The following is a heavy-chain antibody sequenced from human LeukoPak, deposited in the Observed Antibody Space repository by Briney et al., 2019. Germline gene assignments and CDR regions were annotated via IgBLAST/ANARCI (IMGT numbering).Heavy chain of an antibody. Sequence: GGSLRLSCAASGFTFSSYAMHWVRQAPGKGLEYVSAISSNGGSTYYANSVKGRFTISRDNSKNTLYLQMGSLRAEDMAVYYCARESWDIWGQGTMVTVSS. V-gene: IGHV3-64*01. J-gene: IGHJ3*02. CDR2: ISSNGGST. CDR3: ARESWDI. CDR1: GFTFSSYA.